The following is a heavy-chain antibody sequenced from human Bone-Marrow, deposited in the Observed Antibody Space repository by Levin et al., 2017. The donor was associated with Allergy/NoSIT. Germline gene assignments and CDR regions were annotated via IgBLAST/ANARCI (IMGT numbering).Heavy chain of an antibody. Sequence: PSETLSLTCSISGGSISSYYWSWIRQPPGKGLEWIGYIYYSGDTNYNPSLQSRVTISIDTSKNQFSLKLSSVTAADTAVYYCATYLSSGNIDYWGQGALVTVSS. CDR1: GGSISSYY. V-gene: IGHV4-59*01. D-gene: IGHD1-1*01. J-gene: IGHJ4*02. CDR2: IYYSGDT. CDR3: ATYLSSGNIDY.